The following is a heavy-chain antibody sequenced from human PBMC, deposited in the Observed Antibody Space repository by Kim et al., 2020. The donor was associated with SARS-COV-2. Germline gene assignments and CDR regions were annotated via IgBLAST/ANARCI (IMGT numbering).Heavy chain of an antibody. D-gene: IGHD2-2*01. J-gene: IGHJ4*02. CDR1: GFSLSTRGMC. CDR2: IDWDDDK. CDR3: ARIRCVCSSSSCQAAYFDY. V-gene: IGHV2-70*17. Sequence: SGPTLVNPTQTLTLTCTFSGFSLSTRGMCVSWIRQPPGKALEWLTRIDWDDDKFYSPPMKTSLTISKDTSKNQVALSMTNMDPVNTGTYYCARIRCVCSSSSCQAAYFDYWGQGTLVTVSS.